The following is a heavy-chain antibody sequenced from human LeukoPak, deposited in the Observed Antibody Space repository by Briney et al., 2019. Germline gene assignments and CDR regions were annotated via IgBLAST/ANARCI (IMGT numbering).Heavy chain of an antibody. CDR2: IIPIFGIA. Sequence: SVKVSCKASGGTFSSYAISWVRQAPGQGLEWMGRIIPIFGIANYAQKLQGRVTITADKSTSTAYMELSSLRSEDTAVYYCARSLQQQLGSFDYWGQGTLVTVSS. J-gene: IGHJ4*02. CDR3: ARSLQQQLGSFDY. CDR1: GGTFSSYA. D-gene: IGHD6-13*01. V-gene: IGHV1-69*04.